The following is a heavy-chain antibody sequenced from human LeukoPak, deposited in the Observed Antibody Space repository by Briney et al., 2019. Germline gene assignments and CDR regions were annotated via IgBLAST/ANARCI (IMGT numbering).Heavy chain of an antibody. D-gene: IGHD3-10*01. J-gene: IGHJ4*02. CDR1: GFTFSDYY. CDR2: ISSSGSTI. CDR3: AREHYYGSGSYRTDY. V-gene: IGHV3-11*01. Sequence: GGSLRLSCAASGFTFSDYYMSWIRQAPGKGLEWVSYISSSGSTIYYADSVKGRFTISRDNAKNSLYLQMNSLRAEDTAVYYCAREHYYGSGSYRTDYWGQGTLVTVSS.